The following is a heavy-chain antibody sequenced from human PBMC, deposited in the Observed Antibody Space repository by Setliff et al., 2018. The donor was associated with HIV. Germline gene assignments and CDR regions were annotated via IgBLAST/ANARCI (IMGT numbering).Heavy chain of an antibody. J-gene: IGHJ6*03. CDR3: ARTRSGGSSVYYYYYMDV. V-gene: IGHV1-8*01. D-gene: IGHD2-15*01. CDR1: GYTSTSYD. Sequence: ASVKVSCKASGYTSTSYDINWVRQATGQGLEWMGWMNPDSGNTGSAQNFQGRLTITWNTSISTAYMELGSMGFDDTAVYFCARTRSGGSSVYYYYYMDVWGQGTAVTVSS. CDR2: MNPDSGNT.